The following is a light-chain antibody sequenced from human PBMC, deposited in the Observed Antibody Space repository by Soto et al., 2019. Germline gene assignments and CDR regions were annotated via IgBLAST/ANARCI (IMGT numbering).Light chain of an antibody. CDR2: AAS. CDR1: QSISSY. V-gene: IGKV1-39*01. J-gene: IGKJ4*01. CDR3: QQSHSKPLT. Sequence: DIQMTQSPSSLSASVGDRVTVTCRTSQSISSYLIWYQQKPGKAPTVLIHAASSLQSGVPSRFSGSGSGTDFFLTISSLQPEDFAVYYCQQSHSKPLTFGGGTKVDIK.